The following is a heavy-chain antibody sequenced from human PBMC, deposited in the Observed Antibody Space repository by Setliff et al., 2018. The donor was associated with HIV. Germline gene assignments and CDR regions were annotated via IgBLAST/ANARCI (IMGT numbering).Heavy chain of an antibody. V-gene: IGHV3-48*03. CDR3: ARLIETAYDGFDV. CDR1: GFSLSTYE. J-gene: IGHJ3*01. CDR2: MDTKGLII. Sequence: PGESLKISCEVFGFSLSTYEMNWVRQAPGKGLEWVSYMDTKGLIIYYADSVKGRLTVSRDNAKNSLYLQMNSLRVEDTAVYYCARLIETAYDGFDVWGQGTMVTVSS. D-gene: IGHD2-21*01.